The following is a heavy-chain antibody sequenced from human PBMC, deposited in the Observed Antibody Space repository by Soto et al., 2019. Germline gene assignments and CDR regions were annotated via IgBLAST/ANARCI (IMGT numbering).Heavy chain of an antibody. V-gene: IGHV4-34*01. Sequence: SETLSLTCAVYGGSFSGYYWSWIRQPPGKGLEWIGEINHSGSTNYNPSLKSRVTISVDTSKNQFSLRLSSVTAADTAVYYCAGGQHPPRRGYSGYLGGSLGHYYGMDVWGQGTTVTVSS. D-gene: IGHD5-12*01. CDR2: INHSGST. CDR3: AGGQHPPRRGYSGYLGGSLGHYYGMDV. J-gene: IGHJ6*02. CDR1: GGSFSGYY.